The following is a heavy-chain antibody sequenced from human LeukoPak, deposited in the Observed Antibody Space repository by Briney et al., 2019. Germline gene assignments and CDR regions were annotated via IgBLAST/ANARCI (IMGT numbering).Heavy chain of an antibody. Sequence: ASVKVSCKASGYTFTGYYMHWVRQAPGQGLEWMGWINPNSGGTKFAQKFQGRVALTRDTSISTAYMELNRLRSDDTAVYYCARLGVVAATAGWFDPWGQGTLVTVSS. D-gene: IGHD2-15*01. CDR2: INPNSGGT. CDR3: ARLGVVAATAGWFDP. J-gene: IGHJ5*02. V-gene: IGHV1-2*02. CDR1: GYTFTGYY.